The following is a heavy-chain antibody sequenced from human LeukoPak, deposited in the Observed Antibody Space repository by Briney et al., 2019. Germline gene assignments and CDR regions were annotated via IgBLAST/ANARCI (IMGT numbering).Heavy chain of an antibody. Sequence: SQTLSLTCAVSGGSISSAGYYWSWIRQPPGKGLEWIGYIYHSGSSYYNPSLKSRVTISVDRSKNQFSLKLSSLTAADTAVYYCARRLEVPGGIGWFDPWGQGTLVTVSS. CDR2: IYHSGSS. V-gene: IGHV4-30-2*01. CDR3: ARRLEVPGGIGWFDP. CDR1: GGSISSAGYY. J-gene: IGHJ5*02. D-gene: IGHD2-2*01.